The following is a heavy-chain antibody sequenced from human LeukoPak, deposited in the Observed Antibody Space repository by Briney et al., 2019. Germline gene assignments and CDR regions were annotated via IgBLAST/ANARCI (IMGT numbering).Heavy chain of an antibody. CDR3: AIRNSYGSGSYYH. V-gene: IGHV4-59*01. CDR1: GGSISSYY. Sequence: SETLSLTCTVSGGSISSYYCSWIRQPPGKGLEWIGYIYSSGSTSYNPSLDSRVTMSLDTSKSHFSLMLRSVTAADTAVYYCAIRNSYGSGSYYHWGQGTLVTVSS. D-gene: IGHD3-10*01. J-gene: IGHJ5*02. CDR2: IYSSGST.